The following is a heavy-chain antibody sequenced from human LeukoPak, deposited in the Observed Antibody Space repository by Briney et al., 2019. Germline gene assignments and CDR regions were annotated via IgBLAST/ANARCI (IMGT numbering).Heavy chain of an antibody. Sequence: GGSLRLSCAASGFTFSNYWMSWVRQVPGKGLEWVADIKQDGSGKYYVDSVKGRFTISRDNAKNSLYLQMNSLRAEDTAVYYCAKGGYCSSTSCYNPLYWGQGTLVTVSS. CDR2: IKQDGSGK. D-gene: IGHD2-2*02. V-gene: IGHV3-7*03. J-gene: IGHJ4*02. CDR1: GFTFSNYW. CDR3: AKGGYCSSTSCYNPLY.